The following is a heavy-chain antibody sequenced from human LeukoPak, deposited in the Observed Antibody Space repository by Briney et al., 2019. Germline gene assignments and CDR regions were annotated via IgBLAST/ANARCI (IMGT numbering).Heavy chain of an antibody. Sequence: PSETLSLTCAVSGGSISSGAYSWSWIRQPPGKGLEWIGYIYHSGSTYYNPSLKSRVTISVDRSKNQFSLKLSSVTAADTAVYCCAREITAAFDIWGQGTMVTVSS. CDR1: GGSISSGAYS. CDR3: AREITAAFDI. V-gene: IGHV4-30-2*01. CDR2: IYHSGST. J-gene: IGHJ3*02.